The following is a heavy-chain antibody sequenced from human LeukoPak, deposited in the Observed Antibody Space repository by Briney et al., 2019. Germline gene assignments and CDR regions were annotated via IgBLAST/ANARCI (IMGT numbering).Heavy chain of an antibody. V-gene: IGHV3-74*01. Sequence: GGSLRLSCAASGFTFSSYWMHWVRQAPGKGLVWVSRINTDGSSTSYADSVKGRFTISRDNAKNTLYLQMNSLRAEDTAVYYCARYSGYDNFDYWGQGTLVTVSS. CDR2: INTDGSST. J-gene: IGHJ4*02. CDR3: ARYSGYDNFDY. D-gene: IGHD5-12*01. CDR1: GFTFSSYW.